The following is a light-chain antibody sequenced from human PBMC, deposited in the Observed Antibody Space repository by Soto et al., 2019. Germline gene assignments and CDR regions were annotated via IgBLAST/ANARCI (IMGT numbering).Light chain of an antibody. CDR2: AAS. CDR3: QKYNLAPWT. V-gene: IGKV1-27*01. CDR1: QDIRTF. Sequence: DLQMTQFPSSLSASVGDRVTITCRASQDIRTFLAWYQQRPGKVPKLIIYAASTLQSGVPSRFSGSGSGTDFTLIISSLQPEDVATYYCQKYNLAPWTFGHGTRVDI. J-gene: IGKJ1*01.